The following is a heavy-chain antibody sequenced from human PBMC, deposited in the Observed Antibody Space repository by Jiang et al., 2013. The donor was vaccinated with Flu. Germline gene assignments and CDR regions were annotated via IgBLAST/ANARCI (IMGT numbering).Heavy chain of an antibody. CDR2: TYYRSKWYN. V-gene: IGHV6-1*01. Sequence: GSGLVKPSQTLSLTCAISGDSASSNSAAWNWIRQSPSRGLEWLGRTYYRSKWYNDYAVPVKSRITINPDTSKNQFSLQLNSVTPEDTAVYYCARAGYLQATENCSSTSCLGFDIWGQGTMVTVSS. CDR1: GDSASSNSAA. CDR3: ARAGYLQATENCSSTSCLGFDI. J-gene: IGHJ3*02. D-gene: IGHD2-2*01.